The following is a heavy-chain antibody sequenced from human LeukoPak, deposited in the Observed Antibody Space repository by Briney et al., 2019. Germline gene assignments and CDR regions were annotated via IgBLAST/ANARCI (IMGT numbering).Heavy chain of an antibody. J-gene: IGHJ4*02. CDR2: IWYDGSKK. CDR3: ARDLAARHFDY. V-gene: IGHV3-33*01. CDR1: GFTFSSYG. Sequence: GRSLRLSCEASGFTFSSYGMHWVRQAPGKGLEWVAVIWYDGSKKYYGDSVKGRFTISRDSSKNTLYLQMNSLRGEDTAIYYCARDLAARHFDYWGQGTLVTVSS. D-gene: IGHD6-6*01.